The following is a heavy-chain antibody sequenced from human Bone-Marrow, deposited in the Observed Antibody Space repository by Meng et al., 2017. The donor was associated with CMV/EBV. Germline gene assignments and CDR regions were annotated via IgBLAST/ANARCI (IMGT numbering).Heavy chain of an antibody. CDR1: GFTFSSYW. D-gene: IGHD6-19*01. CDR2: IKQDGSEK. CDR3: ARVRGWYVGWFDP. V-gene: IGHV3-7*01. J-gene: IGHJ5*02. Sequence: GESLKISCAASGFTFSSYWMSWVRQAPGKGLEWVANIKQDGSEKYYVDSVKGRFTISRDNAKNSLYLQMNSLRAEDTAVYYCARVRGWYVGWFDPCGQGTLVTVSS.